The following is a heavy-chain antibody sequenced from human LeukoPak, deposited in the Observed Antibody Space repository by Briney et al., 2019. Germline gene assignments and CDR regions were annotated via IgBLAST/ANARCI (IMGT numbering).Heavy chain of an antibody. CDR3: ARNGVVATTHNWFDP. V-gene: IGHV4-34*01. CDR1: GGSFSGYY. CDR2: IYYSGST. Sequence: SETLSLTCAVYGGSFSGYYWSWIRQPPGKGLEWIGSIYYSGSTYYNPSLKSRVTISVDTSKNQFSLKLSSVTAADTAVYYCARNGVVATTHNWFDPWGQGTLVTVSS. D-gene: IGHD5-12*01. J-gene: IGHJ5*02.